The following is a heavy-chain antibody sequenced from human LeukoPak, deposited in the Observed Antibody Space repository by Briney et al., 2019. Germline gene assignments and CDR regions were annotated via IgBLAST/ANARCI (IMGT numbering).Heavy chain of an antibody. D-gene: IGHD6-13*01. CDR1: GFTFSSYW. V-gene: IGHV3-74*01. J-gene: IGHJ5*02. CDR2: INSDGRST. Sequence: GGSLRLACASPGFTFSSYWMDSVRQPPGKGLGWVSRINSDGRSTTYATSEKGRFTIHRDNPKHTLYLQTNSRRAEDMAVYYCARVYSSRNWFDPWGQGTLVTVSS. CDR3: ARVYSSRNWFDP.